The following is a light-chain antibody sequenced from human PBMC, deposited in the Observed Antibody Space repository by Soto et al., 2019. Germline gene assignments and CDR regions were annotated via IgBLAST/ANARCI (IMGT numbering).Light chain of an antibody. V-gene: IGKV1-9*01. J-gene: IGKJ3*01. Sequence: IQLTQSPSSLSASVGDRVSITCRASQDIKTYLAWCQQKQGKAPKLLISGTFTLQSGVPSRFNGSGSGTDFTLTISRLQPEDFATYYCQHLNNYPPFTFGPGTKVDLE. CDR1: QDIKTY. CDR3: QHLNNYPPFT. CDR2: GTF.